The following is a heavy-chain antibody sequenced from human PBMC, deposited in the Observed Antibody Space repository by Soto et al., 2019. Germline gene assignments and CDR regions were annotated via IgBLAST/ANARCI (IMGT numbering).Heavy chain of an antibody. Sequence: QVQLVESGGGVVQPGRSLRLSCAASGFTFSSYGMHWVRQAPGKGLEWVAVIWYDGSNKYYADSVKGRFTISRDNSKNTLYLQMNSLRAEDTAVYYCARDHASYYAYIWGSYRPGPMDVWGKGTTVTVSS. D-gene: IGHD3-16*02. CDR2: IWYDGSNK. J-gene: IGHJ6*03. V-gene: IGHV3-33*01. CDR1: GFTFSSYG. CDR3: ARDHASYYAYIWGSYRPGPMDV.